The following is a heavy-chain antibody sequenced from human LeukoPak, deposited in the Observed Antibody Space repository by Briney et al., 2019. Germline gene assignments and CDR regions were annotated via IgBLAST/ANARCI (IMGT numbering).Heavy chain of an antibody. CDR3: AKVLNYDSSGYFDY. CDR1: GFTFDDYA. V-gene: IGHV3-9*01. CDR2: IRWDSGSI. J-gene: IGHJ4*02. Sequence: GGSLRLSCAASGFTFDDYAMRWVRQDPGKGLGWVSGIRWDSGSIGYADSVKGRFTISRDNAKNSLYLQMNSLRAEDTASYYCAKVLNYDSSGYFDYWGQGTLVTVSS. D-gene: IGHD3-22*01.